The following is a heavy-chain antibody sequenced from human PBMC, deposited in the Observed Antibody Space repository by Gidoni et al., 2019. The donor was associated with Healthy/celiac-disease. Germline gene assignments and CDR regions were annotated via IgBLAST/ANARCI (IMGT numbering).Heavy chain of an antibody. CDR2: ISSSSSTI. D-gene: IGHD5-12*01. CDR1: GFTFSSYS. CDR3: ARERGGDLVDIVDYYYGMDV. J-gene: IGHJ6*02. V-gene: IGHV3-48*02. Sequence: EVQLVESGGGLVQPGGSLRLSCAASGFTFSSYSMNWVRQAPGKGLEWVSYISSSSSTIYYADSVKGRFTISRDNAKNSLYLQMNSLRDEDTAVYYCARERGGDLVDIVDYYYGMDVWGQGTTVTVSS.